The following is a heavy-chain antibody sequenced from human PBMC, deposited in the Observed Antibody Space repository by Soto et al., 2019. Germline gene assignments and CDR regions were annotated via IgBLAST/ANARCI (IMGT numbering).Heavy chain of an antibody. CDR3: ARDLDTARPGVWFDP. CDR1: GFTVSSNY. Sequence: EVQLVESGGGWIQPGGSLRLSCAASGFTVSSNYMSWVRQAPGKGLEWVSVIYSGGSTYYADSVKGRFTISRDNSKNTLYLQMNSLRAEDTAVYYCARDLDTARPGVWFDPWGQGTLVTVSS. CDR2: IYSGGST. V-gene: IGHV3-53*01. J-gene: IGHJ5*02. D-gene: IGHD5-18*01.